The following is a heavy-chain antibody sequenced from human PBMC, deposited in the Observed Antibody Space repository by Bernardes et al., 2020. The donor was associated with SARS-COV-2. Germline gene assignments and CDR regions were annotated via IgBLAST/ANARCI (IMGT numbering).Heavy chain of an antibody. CDR3: ARIRMATIILNDYYFDY. CDR2: IDWDDDK. D-gene: IGHD5-12*01. Sequence: SGSTLLKPTQTLTLTCPFSGFSLSPSGMCVSWIRQPPGKALEWLALIDWDDDKYYSTSLKTRLTISKDTSKNQVVLTMTNMDPVDTATYYCARIRMATIILNDYYFDYWGQGTLVTVSS. V-gene: IGHV2-70*01. CDR1: GFSLSPSGMC. J-gene: IGHJ4*02.